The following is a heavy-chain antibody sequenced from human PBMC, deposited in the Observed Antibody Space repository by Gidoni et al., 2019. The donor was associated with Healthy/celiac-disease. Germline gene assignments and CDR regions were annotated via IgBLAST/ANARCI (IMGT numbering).Heavy chain of an antibody. D-gene: IGHD6-13*01. V-gene: IGHV4-34*01. Sequence: VQLQQWGAGMLKPSETLSLTCAVYGGSFSGYYWRWIRQPPGKGLEWIGEINHSGSTNYNPSLKSRVTISVDTSKNQFSLKLSSVTAADTAVYYCARGRGAAAGFSGWFDPWGQGTLVTVSS. J-gene: IGHJ5*02. CDR1: GGSFSGYY. CDR2: INHSGST. CDR3: ARGRGAAAGFSGWFDP.